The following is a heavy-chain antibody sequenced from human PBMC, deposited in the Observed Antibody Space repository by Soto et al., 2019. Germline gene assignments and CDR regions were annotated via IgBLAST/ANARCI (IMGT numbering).Heavy chain of an antibody. J-gene: IGHJ4*02. CDR1: GFTFSNAW. Sequence: EVQLVESGGGLVKPGGSLRLSCAASGFTFSNAWMNWVRQAPGKGLEWVGRIKSKTDGGTTDYAAPVKGRFTISRDDSKNTLYLQMNSLKTEDTAVYYCTPIAVAGYYYVDYWGQGTLVTVSS. V-gene: IGHV3-15*07. CDR2: IKSKTDGGTT. CDR3: TPIAVAGYYYVDY. D-gene: IGHD6-19*01.